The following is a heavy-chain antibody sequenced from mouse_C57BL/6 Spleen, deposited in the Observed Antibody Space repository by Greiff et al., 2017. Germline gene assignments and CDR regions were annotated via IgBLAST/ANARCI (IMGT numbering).Heavy chain of an antibody. J-gene: IGHJ2*01. CDR1: GFTFSSYG. V-gene: IGHV5-6*01. Sequence: EVHLVESGGDLVKPGGSLKLSCAASGFTFSSYGMSWVRQTPDKRLEWVATISSGGSYTYYPDSVKGRFTISRDNAKNTLYLQMSSLKSEDTAMYYCARQGANWVDYWGQGTTLTVSS. CDR3: ARQGANWVDY. CDR2: ISSGGSYT. D-gene: IGHD4-1*01.